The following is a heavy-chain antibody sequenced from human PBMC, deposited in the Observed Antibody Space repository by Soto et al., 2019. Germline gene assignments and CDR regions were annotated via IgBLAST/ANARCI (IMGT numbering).Heavy chain of an antibody. CDR3: ARGGSSSWYYRAVYYYYGMDV. Sequence: PSETLSLTCTVSGGSISSYYWSWIRQPPGKGLEWIGYIYYSGSTNYNPSLKSRVTISVDTSKNQFSLKLSSVTAADTAVYYCARGGSSSWYYRAVYYYYGMDVWGQGTTVTVSS. J-gene: IGHJ6*02. D-gene: IGHD6-13*01. CDR2: IYYSGST. CDR1: GGSISSYY. V-gene: IGHV4-59*01.